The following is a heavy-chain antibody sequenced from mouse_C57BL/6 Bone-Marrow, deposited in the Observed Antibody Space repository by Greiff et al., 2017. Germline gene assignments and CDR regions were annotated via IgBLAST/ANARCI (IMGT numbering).Heavy chain of an antibody. CDR1: GFTFSSST. D-gene: IGHD2-3*01. CDR2: ISGGGGNN. V-gene: IGHV5-9*01. Sequence: EVKLVESGGGLVKPGGSLKLSCAASGFTFSSSTMSWVRQTPEKRLEWVATISGGGGNNSSPDSVKGRFTISGDNAKNPLYLQMSSLRSEDTALYYCARRWGYYKAMDYWGQGTLVTVSS. CDR3: ARRWGYYKAMDY. J-gene: IGHJ4*01.